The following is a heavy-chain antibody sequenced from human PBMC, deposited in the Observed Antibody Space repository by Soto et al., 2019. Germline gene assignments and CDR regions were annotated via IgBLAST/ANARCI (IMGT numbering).Heavy chain of an antibody. CDR2: IKQDGSEK. D-gene: IGHD3-3*01. J-gene: IGHJ6*02. V-gene: IGHV3-7*01. Sequence: SGGSLRLSCAASGFTFSSYWMSWVRQAPGKGLERVANIKQDGSEKYYVDSVKGRFTISRDNAKNSLYLQMNSLRAEDTAVYYCARGSGITIFGVVIIQYYYYGMDVWGQGTTVTVSS. CDR1: GFTFSSYW. CDR3: ARGSGITIFGVVIIQYYYYGMDV.